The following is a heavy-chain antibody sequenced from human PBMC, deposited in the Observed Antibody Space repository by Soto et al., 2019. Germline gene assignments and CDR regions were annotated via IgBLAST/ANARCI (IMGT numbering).Heavy chain of an antibody. J-gene: IGHJ6*02. V-gene: IGHV2-70*17. CDR3: ARRGADSGYGTHV. D-gene: IGHD2-21*01. CDR2: IDWDGDK. Sequence: SGPTLVKPTETLTLTCTFSGFSLSTTGMCVNWIRQPPGKALEWLGRIDWDGDKFYSSSLRTRLTISKDTSKNLVVLIMTNMDPLDTATYYCARRGADSGYGTHVWGQATTVTLSS. CDR1: GFSLSTTGMC.